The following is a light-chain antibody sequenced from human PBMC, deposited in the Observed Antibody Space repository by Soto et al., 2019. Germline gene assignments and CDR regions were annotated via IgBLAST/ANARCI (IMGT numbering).Light chain of an antibody. J-gene: IGKJ2*01. V-gene: IGKV1-5*01. CDR2: DAS. Sequence: DIQMTQSPSSLSDSVGDRVTITCRASHIIGTWLAWYQQKPGKAPNLLIYDASSLESGVPSRFSGSGSGTEFTLTISALQPDDFATYYCQEYNSYSFGQGTKVEIK. CDR3: QEYNSYS. CDR1: HIIGTW.